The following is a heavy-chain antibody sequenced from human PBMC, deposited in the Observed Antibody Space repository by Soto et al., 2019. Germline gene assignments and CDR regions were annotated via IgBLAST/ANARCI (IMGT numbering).Heavy chain of an antibody. Sequence: EVQLVESGGGLVQPGGSLRLSCAASGVTVSSTYMSWVHQAPGKGLEWVSVIYSGGSSYYADSVKGRFTISRHNSKNTLYLQMNTLRVEDTAVYYCARTLGTGTYDYWGQGTLVTVSP. CDR1: GVTVSSTY. J-gene: IGHJ4*02. D-gene: IGHD1-1*01. V-gene: IGHV3-53*04. CDR2: IYSGGSS. CDR3: ARTLGTGTYDY.